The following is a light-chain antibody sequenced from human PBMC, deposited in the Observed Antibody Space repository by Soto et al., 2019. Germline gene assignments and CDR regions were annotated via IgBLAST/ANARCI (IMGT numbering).Light chain of an antibody. CDR2: RTS. V-gene: IGKV3D-20*02. J-gene: IGKJ4*01. Sequence: EIVLTQSPGTLSLSPGERATLSCRASQSVSSSYLAWYQQKPGQAPRLLIYRTSNRATGIPDRFSGSGSGPDFTLTISRLEPEDFAVYYCLQRSNWLTFGGGTKVDIK. CDR1: QSVSSSY. CDR3: LQRSNWLT.